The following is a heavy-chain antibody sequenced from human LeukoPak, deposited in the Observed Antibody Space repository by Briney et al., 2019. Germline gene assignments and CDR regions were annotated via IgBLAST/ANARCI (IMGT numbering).Heavy chain of an antibody. D-gene: IGHD2-15*01. CDR3: ARGDCSGGSCSARDFDY. V-gene: IGHV4-34*01. J-gene: IGHJ4*02. Sequence: SETLSLTCTVSGGSISSDGYYWSCIRQPPGKGLEWIGEINHSGSTNYNPSLKSRVTISVDTSKNQFSLKLSSVTAADTAVYYCARGDCSGGSCSARDFDYWGQGTLVTVS. CDR2: INHSGST. CDR1: GGSISSDGYY.